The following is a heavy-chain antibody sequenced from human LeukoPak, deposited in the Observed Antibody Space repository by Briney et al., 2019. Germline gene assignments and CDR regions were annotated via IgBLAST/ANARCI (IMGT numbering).Heavy chain of an antibody. CDR2: IYYSEST. J-gene: IGHJ4*02. V-gene: IGHV4-39*07. CDR1: GGSMSSSSYY. CDR3: ARRSYYYYDSSGYYGY. Sequence: PSETLSLTCTVSGGSMSSSSYYWGWIRQPPGKGLEWIGSIYYSESTYQNPSLKSRVTISVDTSKNQFSLKLSSVTAADTAVYYCARRSYYYYDSSGYYGYWGQGTLVTVSS. D-gene: IGHD3-22*01.